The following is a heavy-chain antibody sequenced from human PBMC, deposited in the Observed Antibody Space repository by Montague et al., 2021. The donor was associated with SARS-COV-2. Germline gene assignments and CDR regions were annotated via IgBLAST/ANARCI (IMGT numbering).Heavy chain of an antibody. V-gene: IGHV4-39*01. D-gene: IGHD1-26*01. CDR1: GGSVASNNYY. CDR2: VFHTGNT. J-gene: IGHJ4*01. CDR3: ARHFPCATIFTVVTYFDF. Sequence: SETLSLTCNVSGGSVASNNYYWGWLRQPPGRGLEWIASVFHTGNTFYNPSLKSRFTISVDTSTNQVSLKLTSVSAADTAIYYWARHFPCATIFTVVTYFDFWGHGTLVTVST.